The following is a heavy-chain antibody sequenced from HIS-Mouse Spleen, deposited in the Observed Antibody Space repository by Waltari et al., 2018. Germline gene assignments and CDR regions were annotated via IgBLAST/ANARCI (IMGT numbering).Heavy chain of an antibody. Sequence: QLQLQESGPGLVQPSETRSLTCTVSGGPISSTTYHWGRIRQPPGKGLEWIGSIYYSGSTYYNPSLKSRVTISVDTSKNQFSLKLSSVTAADTAVYYCAREIPYSSSWYDWYFDLWGRGTLVTVSS. CDR2: IYYSGST. J-gene: IGHJ2*01. D-gene: IGHD6-13*01. CDR1: GGPISSTTYH. CDR3: AREIPYSSSWYDWYFDL. V-gene: IGHV4-39*07.